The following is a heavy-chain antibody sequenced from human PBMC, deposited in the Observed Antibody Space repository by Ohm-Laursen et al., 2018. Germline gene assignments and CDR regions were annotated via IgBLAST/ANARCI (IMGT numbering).Heavy chain of an antibody. CDR3: AKDSSGGYYGMHV. D-gene: IGHD3-10*01. V-gene: IGHV3-9*01. Sequence: SLRLSCAASGFTFSDYAMHWVRQAPGKGLEWVSGISRDSGSTGYADSVKGRFTISRDNAKNSLYLQMNSLRAEDTALYYCAKDSSGGYYGMHVWGQGTTVTVSS. CDR2: ISRDSGST. CDR1: GFTFSDYA. J-gene: IGHJ6*02.